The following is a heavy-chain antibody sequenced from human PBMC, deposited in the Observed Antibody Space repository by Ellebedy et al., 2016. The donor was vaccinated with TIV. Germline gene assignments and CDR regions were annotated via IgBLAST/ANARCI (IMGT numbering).Heavy chain of an antibody. CDR3: ARDRPSGFSSSWPDYFDY. J-gene: IGHJ4*02. Sequence: GESLKISCAASGFTFSSYSMNWVRQAPGKGLEWVSSISSSSSYIYYADSVKGRFTISRDNAKNSLYLQMNSLRAEDTAVYYCARDRPSGFSSSWPDYFDYWGQGTLVTVSS. CDR1: GFTFSSYS. V-gene: IGHV3-21*01. D-gene: IGHD6-13*01. CDR2: ISSSSSYI.